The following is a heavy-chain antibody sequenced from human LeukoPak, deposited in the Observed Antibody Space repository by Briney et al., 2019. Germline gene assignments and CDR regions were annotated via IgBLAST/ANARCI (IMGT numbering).Heavy chain of an antibody. Sequence: GGSLRLSCTVSGFTVSSNSMSWVRQAPGKGLEWVSSISSSSSYIYYADSVKGRFTISRDNAKNSLYLQMNSLRAEDTAVYYCARDHTYYDILTGTGAYYYMDVWGKGTTVTISS. J-gene: IGHJ6*03. V-gene: IGHV3-21*01. CDR3: ARDHTYYDILTGTGAYYYMDV. CDR1: GFTVSSNS. CDR2: ISSSSSYI. D-gene: IGHD3-9*01.